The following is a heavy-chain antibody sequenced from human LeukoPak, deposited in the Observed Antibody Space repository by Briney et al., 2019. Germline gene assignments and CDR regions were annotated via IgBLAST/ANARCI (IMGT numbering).Heavy chain of an antibody. D-gene: IGHD4-17*01. CDR1: GFTFSSYW. J-gene: IGHJ4*02. V-gene: IGHV3-7*01. Sequence: PGGSLRLSCAASGFTFSSYWMSWVRQAPGKGLEWVANIKQDGSEKYYVDSVKGRFTISRDNAKNSLYLQMNSLRAEDTAVYYCARVLTVTTAPIDYWGQGTLVTVSS. CDR3: ARVLTVTTAPIDY. CDR2: IKQDGSEK.